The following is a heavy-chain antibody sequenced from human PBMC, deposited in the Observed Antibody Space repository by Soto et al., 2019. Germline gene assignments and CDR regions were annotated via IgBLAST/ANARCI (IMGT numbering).Heavy chain of an antibody. D-gene: IGHD2-15*01. V-gene: IGHV1-46*01. CDR2: IKPSGGST. CDR3: ARRDCSGGSCLGLDP. CDR1: GHTLTSHY. J-gene: IGHJ5*02. Sequence: SVKVSCKASGHTLTSHYIHWVRQAPGQGLEWMGIIKPSGGSTSYAQKFQGRVTVTWDTSTSTVYMELSSLRSDDTAVYYCARRDCSGGSCLGLDPWGQGTLVTVSS.